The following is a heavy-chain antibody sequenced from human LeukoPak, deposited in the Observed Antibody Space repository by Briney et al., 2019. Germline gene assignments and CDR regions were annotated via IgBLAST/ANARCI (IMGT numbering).Heavy chain of an antibody. V-gene: IGHV1-69*17. CDR3: ARVGRYSELPNWFDP. CDR1: GGTFSSYA. D-gene: IGHD2-15*01. J-gene: IGHJ5*02. Sequence: SVKVSCKASGGTFSSYAISWVRQAPGQGLEXXXXIIPIFGIANYAQKFQGRVTITADKSTSTAYMELSSLRSEDTAVYYCARVGRYSELPNWFDPWGQGTLVTVSS. CDR2: IIPIFGIA.